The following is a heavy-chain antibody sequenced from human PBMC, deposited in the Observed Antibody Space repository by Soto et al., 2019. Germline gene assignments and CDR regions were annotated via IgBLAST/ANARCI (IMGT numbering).Heavy chain of an antibody. CDR1: GGSISSYY. CDR2: IYYSGST. D-gene: IGHD3-22*01. CDR3: ARRYYYDSSGYHYYYGMDV. V-gene: IGHV4-59*12. J-gene: IGHJ6*02. Sequence: PSETLSLTCTVSGGSISSYYWSWIRQPPGKGLEYIGYIYYSGSTNYNPSLKSRVTISADKSISTAYLQWSSLKASDTAMYYCARRYYYDSSGYHYYYGMDVWGQGTTVTVSS.